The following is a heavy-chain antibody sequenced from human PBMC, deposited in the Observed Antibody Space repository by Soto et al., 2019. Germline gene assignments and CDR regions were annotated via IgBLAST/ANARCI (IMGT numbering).Heavy chain of an antibody. CDR3: AIDRRGGELLSRYFDL. J-gene: IGHJ2*01. V-gene: IGHV3-23*01. D-gene: IGHD1-26*01. Sequence: PGGSQRLSCAASGFTFSSYAMSWVRQAPGKGLEWVSAISGSGGSTYYADSVKGRFTISRDNSKNTLYLQMNSLRAEDTAVYYCAIDRRGGELLSRYFDLWGRGTLVTVSS. CDR2: ISGSGGST. CDR1: GFTFSSYA.